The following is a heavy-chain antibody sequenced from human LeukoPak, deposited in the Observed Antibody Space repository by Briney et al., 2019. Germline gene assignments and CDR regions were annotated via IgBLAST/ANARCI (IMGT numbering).Heavy chain of an antibody. Sequence: PSETLSLTCTVSGGSISSGGYYWSWIRQHPGKGLEWIGYIYYSGSTYYNPSLKSRVTISVDTSKNQFSLKLSSVTAADTAVYYCARGQGSYGYFRLGNWFDPWGQGTLVTVSS. J-gene: IGHJ5*02. D-gene: IGHD5-18*01. CDR3: ARGQGSYGYFRLGNWFDP. CDR1: GGSISSGGYY. CDR2: IYYSGST. V-gene: IGHV4-31*03.